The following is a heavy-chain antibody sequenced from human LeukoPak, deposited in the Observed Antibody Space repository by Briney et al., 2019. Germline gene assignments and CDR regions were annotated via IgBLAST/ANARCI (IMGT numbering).Heavy chain of an antibody. CDR2: IKQDGSEK. V-gene: IGHV3-7*04. CDR1: GSTFSGYW. Sequence: TGGSLRLSCAASGSTFSGYWMNWVRQVPGKGLEWVANIKQDGSEKYYVDSVKGRFTISRDNAKNSLYLQLNSLRAEDTAVYYCAGGTGWLIDYWGQGTLVTVSS. D-gene: IGHD6-19*01. J-gene: IGHJ4*02. CDR3: AGGTGWLIDY.